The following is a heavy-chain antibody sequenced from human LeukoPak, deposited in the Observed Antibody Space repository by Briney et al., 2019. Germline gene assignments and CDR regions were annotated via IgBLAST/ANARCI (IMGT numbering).Heavy chain of an antibody. CDR3: AEDESSRQQLVSLDY. Sequence: GGSLRLSCAASGFTFSSYAMSWVRQAPGKGLEWVAVIWYDGSNQYYADSVKGRFTISRDNSKNTLYLQMNSLRAEDTAVYYCAEDESSRQQLVSLDYWGQGTLVTVSS. CDR1: GFTFSSYA. D-gene: IGHD6-13*01. CDR2: IWYDGSNQ. V-gene: IGHV3-33*06. J-gene: IGHJ4*02.